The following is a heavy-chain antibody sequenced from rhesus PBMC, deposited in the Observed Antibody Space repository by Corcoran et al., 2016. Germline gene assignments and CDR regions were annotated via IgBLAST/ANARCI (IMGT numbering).Heavy chain of an antibody. V-gene: IGHV4-76*01. CDR1: GYSISSGYD. J-gene: IGHJ4*01. Sequence: QVQLQESGPGVVKPSETLSLTCAVSGYSISSGYDWSWIRPPPGTGLEWIGDIYGSSGSTNYNPSPKNRVTSANGTSNNHCSLKLSSVTAADTAVYYCAGDLGYSDGPLDDWGQGVLVTVSS. D-gene: IGHD5-36*01. CDR2: IYGSSGST. CDR3: AGDLGYSDGPLDD.